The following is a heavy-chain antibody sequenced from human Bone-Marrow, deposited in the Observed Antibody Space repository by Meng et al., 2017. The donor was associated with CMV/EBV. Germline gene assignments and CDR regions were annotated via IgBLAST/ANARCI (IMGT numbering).Heavy chain of an antibody. CDR1: GFTFSDYY. Sequence: GESLKISCASSGFTFSDYYMSWIRQAPVKGLEWVSSISSSSSYIYYADSVKGRFTISRDNAKNSLYLQMNSLRAEDTAVYYCAREGYCSSISCSIKYWGQGTLVTVSS. CDR2: ISSSSSYI. D-gene: IGHD2-2*01. CDR3: AREGYCSSISCSIKY. V-gene: IGHV3-11*06. J-gene: IGHJ4*01.